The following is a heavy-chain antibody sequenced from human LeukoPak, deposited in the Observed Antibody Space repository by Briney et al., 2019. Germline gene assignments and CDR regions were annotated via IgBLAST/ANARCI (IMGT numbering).Heavy chain of an antibody. CDR1: GGSISGYF. V-gene: IGHV4-59*01. J-gene: IGHJ4*02. D-gene: IGHD3-3*01. CDR2: VFYSGST. CDR3: TRDPNYDFWSGYYGDF. Sequence: SETLSLTCTVSGGSISGYFWSWIRQPPGKGLEWIGYVFYSGSTNYNPSLKSRVTISIDTSRNQFSLRLSSVTAADTAVYYCTRDPNYDFWSGYYGDFWGPGTLVTVSS.